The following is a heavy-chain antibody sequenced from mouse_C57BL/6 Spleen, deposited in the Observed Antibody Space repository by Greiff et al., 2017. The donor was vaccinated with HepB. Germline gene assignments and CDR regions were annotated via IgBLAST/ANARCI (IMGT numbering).Heavy chain of an antibody. CDR1: GYTFTSYW. V-gene: IGHV1-52*01. CDR2: IDPSDSET. Sequence: QVQLQQPGAELVRPGSSVKLSCKASGYTFTSYWMHWVKQRPIQGLEWIGNIDPSDSETHYNQKFKDKATLTVDKSSSTAYMRLSSLTSEDSAVYYCARYGNYEGWFAYWGQGTLVTVSA. J-gene: IGHJ3*01. D-gene: IGHD2-1*01. CDR3: ARYGNYEGWFAY.